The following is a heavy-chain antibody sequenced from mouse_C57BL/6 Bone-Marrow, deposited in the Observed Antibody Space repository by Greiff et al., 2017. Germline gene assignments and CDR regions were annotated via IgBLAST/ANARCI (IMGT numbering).Heavy chain of an antibody. J-gene: IGHJ1*03. Sequence: VQLVESGPGLVQPSQSLSITCTVSGFSLTSYGVHWVRQSPGKGLEWLGVIWSGGSTDYNAAFISRLSISKDNSKSQVIFKMNSLQADDTAIYYCARNSLGRDWYFDVWGTGTTVTVSS. CDR2: IWSGGST. CDR3: ARNSLGRDWYFDV. CDR1: GFSLTSYG. D-gene: IGHD4-1*01. V-gene: IGHV2-2*01.